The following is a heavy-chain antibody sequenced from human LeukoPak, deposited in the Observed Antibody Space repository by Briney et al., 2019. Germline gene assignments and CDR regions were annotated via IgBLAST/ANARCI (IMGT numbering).Heavy chain of an antibody. CDR3: ARARRDGDWYFDL. Sequence: SETLSLTCTVSGGSINSGDYYWGWIRRPPGKGLEWIGYIFYSGSTYCNPSLKSRVTISVDTSKNQFSLKLSSVTAADTAVYYCARARRDGDWYFDLWGRGTLVTVSS. CDR2: IFYSGST. V-gene: IGHV4-30-4*01. CDR1: GGSINSGDYY. J-gene: IGHJ2*01. D-gene: IGHD5-24*01.